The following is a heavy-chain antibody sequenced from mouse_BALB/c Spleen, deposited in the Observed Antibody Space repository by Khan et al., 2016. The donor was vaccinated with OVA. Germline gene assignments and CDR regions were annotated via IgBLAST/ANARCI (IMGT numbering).Heavy chain of an antibody. CDR1: GYTFTSYD. CDR2: IFPGDDST. D-gene: IGHD1-1*02. Sequence: QVQLQQSGAELVKPGASVKLSCKASGYTFTSYDINWVRQRPEQGLEWIGWIFPGDDSTKYNEKFKGKATLTTDKSSSTAYMQLSRLTSEDSAVYFSAMHYYGGNLYLDFDVWGAGTTVTVSS. CDR3: AMHYYGGNLYLDFDV. V-gene: IGHV1S56*01. J-gene: IGHJ1*01.